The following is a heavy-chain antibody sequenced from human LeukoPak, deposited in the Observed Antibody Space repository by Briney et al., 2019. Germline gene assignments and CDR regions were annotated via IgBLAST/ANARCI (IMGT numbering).Heavy chain of an antibody. V-gene: IGHV3-11*01. Sequence: GGSLRLSCGDSGFTFSDYYMIWIRQAPGKGLEWVAHISKTGSAKKYGDSVRGRFTISRDNAKKSLYLQMNSLRADDTAVYYCARVARNWANWFDSWGPGTLVTVSS. J-gene: IGHJ5*01. CDR1: GFTFSDYY. CDR3: ARVARNWANWFDS. CDR2: ISKTGSAK. D-gene: IGHD1-14*01.